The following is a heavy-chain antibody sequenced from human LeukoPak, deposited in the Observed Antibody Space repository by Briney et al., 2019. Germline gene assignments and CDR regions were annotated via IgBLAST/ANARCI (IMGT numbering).Heavy chain of an antibody. D-gene: IGHD5-12*01. Sequence: PGRSLRLSCAASGFTFSSYGMHWVRQAPGKGLEWVEVIWYDGSNKYYADSVKGRFTISRDNSKNTLYLQMNSLRAEDTAVYYCVGSGYDYIDYYGMDVWGKGTTVTVSS. CDR1: GFTFSSYG. J-gene: IGHJ6*04. V-gene: IGHV3-33*01. CDR2: IWYDGSNK. CDR3: VGSGYDYIDYYGMDV.